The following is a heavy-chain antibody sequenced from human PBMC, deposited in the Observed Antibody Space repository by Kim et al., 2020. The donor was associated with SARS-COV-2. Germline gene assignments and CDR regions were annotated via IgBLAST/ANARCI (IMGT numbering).Heavy chain of an antibody. CDR3: AKDAFVRGFDP. Sequence: TYYADSVKGRFTISRDNSKNTLYLQMNSLRAEDTAVYYCAKDAFVRGFDPWGQGTLVTVSS. J-gene: IGHJ5*02. CDR2: T. V-gene: IGHV3-23*01. D-gene: IGHD3-10*01.